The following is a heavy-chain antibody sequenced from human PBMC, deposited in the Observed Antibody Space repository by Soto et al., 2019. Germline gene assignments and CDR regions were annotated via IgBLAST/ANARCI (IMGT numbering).Heavy chain of an antibody. D-gene: IGHD3-22*01. CDR2: IFSNDEK. V-gene: IGHV2-26*01. Sequence: SGPTLVNPTDTLTLTCTVSGFSLSNARMGVSWIRQPPGKALEWLAHIFSNDEKSYSTSLKSGLTISKDTSKSQVVLTMTNMDPVDTATYYCARIRYYYDSSGASLTVYYFDYWGQGTLVTVSS. CDR3: ARIRYYYDSSGASLTVYYFDY. J-gene: IGHJ4*02. CDR1: GFSLSNARMG.